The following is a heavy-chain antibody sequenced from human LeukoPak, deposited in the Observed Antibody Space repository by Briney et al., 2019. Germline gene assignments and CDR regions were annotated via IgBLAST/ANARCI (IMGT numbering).Heavy chain of an antibody. D-gene: IGHD6-6*01. V-gene: IGHV1-18*01. CDR1: GYDFKNYG. J-gene: IGHJ4*02. CDR3: ARYKDRYSSPSNFEF. Sequence: ASVEVSCKASGYDFKNYGIMWVRQAPGQGLEWMGCISGFSGDTKFGPKFQGRVTLTADTSTATAYMEVRSLRSDDTATYYCARYKDRYSSPSNFEFWGQGTQVTVSS. CDR2: ISGFSGDT.